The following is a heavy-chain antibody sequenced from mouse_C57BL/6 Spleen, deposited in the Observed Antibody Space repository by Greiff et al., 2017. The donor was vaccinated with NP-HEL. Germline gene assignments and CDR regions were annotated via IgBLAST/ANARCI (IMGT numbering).Heavy chain of an antibody. CDR2: IDPSDSYT. CDR1: GYTFTSYW. V-gene: IGHV1-69*01. D-gene: IGHD1-1*01. CDR3: ARIPDYYGSSPDYYAMDY. Sequence: QVQLQQPGAELVMPGASVKLSCKASGYTFTSYWMHWVKQRPGQGLEWIGEIDPSDSYTNYNQKFQGKSTLTVDKSSSTAYMQLSSLTSEDSAVYYCARIPDYYGSSPDYYAMDYWGQGTSVTVSS. J-gene: IGHJ4*01.